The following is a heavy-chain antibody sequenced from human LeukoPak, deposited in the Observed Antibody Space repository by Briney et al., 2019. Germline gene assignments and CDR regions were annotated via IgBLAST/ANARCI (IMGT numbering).Heavy chain of an antibody. D-gene: IGHD6-13*01. J-gene: IGHJ4*02. CDR3: ARDHEQQLVPFDY. CDR2: IYHSGST. Sequence: KPSETLSLTCAVSGGSISSSNWWSWVRQPPGKGLEWIGEIYHSGSTNYNPSLKSRVTISVDKSKNQFSLKLSSVTAADTAVYYCARDHEQQLVPFDYWGQGTLVTVSS. CDR1: GGSISSSNW. V-gene: IGHV4-4*02.